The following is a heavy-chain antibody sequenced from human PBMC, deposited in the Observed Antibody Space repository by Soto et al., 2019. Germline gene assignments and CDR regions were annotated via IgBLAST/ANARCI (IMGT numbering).Heavy chain of an antibody. CDR1: GGSISSSSYY. D-gene: IGHD3-3*01. CDR3: ARPDVGVVTGSNYYYYMDV. Sequence: SETLSLTCTVSGGSISSSSYYWGWIRQPPGKGLEWIGSIYYSGSTYYNPSLKSRFTISVDTSKNQFSLKLSSVTAADTAVYYCARPDVGVVTGSNYYYYMDVWGKGTTVTVSS. J-gene: IGHJ6*03. CDR2: IYYSGST. V-gene: IGHV4-39*01.